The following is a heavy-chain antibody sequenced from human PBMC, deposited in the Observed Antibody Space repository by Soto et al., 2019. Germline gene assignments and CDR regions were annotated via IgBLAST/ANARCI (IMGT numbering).Heavy chain of an antibody. Sequence: PGESLKISCQGTGYRFSSSWIGWVRQKPGKGLEWLGNVYTSDSDVRYSPAFEGQVNISADTAINTAYLQLLNLTASDIAIYYCTKAATSPFDYWGQGTRVTVSS. J-gene: IGHJ4*01. CDR1: GYRFSSSW. CDR3: TKAATSPFDY. D-gene: IGHD6-25*01. CDR2: VYTSDSDV. V-gene: IGHV5-51*01.